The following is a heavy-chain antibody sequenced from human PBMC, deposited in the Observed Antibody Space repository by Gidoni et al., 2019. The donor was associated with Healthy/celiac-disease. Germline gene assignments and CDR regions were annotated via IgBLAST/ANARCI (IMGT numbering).Heavy chain of an antibody. D-gene: IGHD1-26*01. Sequence: ELQLLESGGGLVQPGGSLRLSCAASGFAFRSYAMSWVRQAPGKGLEWVSAISGSGGSTYYADSVKGRFTISRDNSKNTLYLQMNSLRAEDTAVYYCAKDPTGSYYEGWFDPWGQGTLVTVSS. V-gene: IGHV3-23*01. CDR3: AKDPTGSYYEGWFDP. CDR1: GFAFRSYA. CDR2: ISGSGGST. J-gene: IGHJ5*02.